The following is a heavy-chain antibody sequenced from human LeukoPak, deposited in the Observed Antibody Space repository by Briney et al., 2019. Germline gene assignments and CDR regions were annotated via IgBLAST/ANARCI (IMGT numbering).Heavy chain of an antibody. CDR2: IYSGAST. V-gene: IGHV3-66*01. CDR1: GFTVSSDY. J-gene: IGHJ3*02. D-gene: IGHD4-17*01. Sequence: GGSLRLSCAASGFTVSSDYMSWVRQAPGKGLEWVSIIYSGASTNYADSVKGRFTISIDNSKNTLYLQMNSLRAEDTAVYYCARSDYGDYGAFDIWGQGTMVTVSS. CDR3: ARSDYGDYGAFDI.